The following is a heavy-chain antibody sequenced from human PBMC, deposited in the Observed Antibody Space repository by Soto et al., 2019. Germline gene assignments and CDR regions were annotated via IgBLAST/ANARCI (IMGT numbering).Heavy chain of an antibody. D-gene: IGHD1-26*01. CDR2: FNHSGDT. CDR3: ARHHVRGRTIAGAAEF. Sequence: QVQLQQWGAGLLKPSETLSLTCAVYGGSLSGYYWSWIRQPPGKALEWIGEFNHSGDTNYNPSLKSRVTISVDTSKNQLFLNLSSVTAADTARYFCARHHVRGRTIAGAAEFWGQGTLVTVSS. V-gene: IGHV4-34*01. CDR1: GGSLSGYY. J-gene: IGHJ4*02.